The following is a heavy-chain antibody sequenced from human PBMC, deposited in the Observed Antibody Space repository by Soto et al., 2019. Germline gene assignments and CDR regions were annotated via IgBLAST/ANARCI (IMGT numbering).Heavy chain of an antibody. CDR1: GFTFSSYA. CDR3: GRCSSTSCHLGADY. D-gene: IGHD2-2*01. Sequence: QVQLVESGGGVVQPGRSLRLSCAASGFTFSSYAMHWVHQGPGKGLEWVALISYDGSNKYYADSVKGRFTISRDNSKNTLYLQMNSLRTEDKAVYYCGRCSSTSCHLGADYWGQGTLVTVSS. V-gene: IGHV3-30-3*01. J-gene: IGHJ4*02. CDR2: ISYDGSNK.